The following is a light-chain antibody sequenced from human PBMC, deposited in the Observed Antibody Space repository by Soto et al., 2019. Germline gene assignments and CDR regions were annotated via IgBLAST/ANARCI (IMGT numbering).Light chain of an antibody. J-gene: IGLJ2*01. CDR2: EGN. CDR1: SSDVGSYNL. CDR3: WSYAGRRTFEV. V-gene: IGLV2-23*03. Sequence: QSVLTQPASVSGSPGQSITISCTGSSSDVGSYNLVSWYQQYPGKAPKLMIFEGNKRPSGVSNRFSASKSGNTASLTISGLQAEDESYYYCWSYAGRRTFEVFGGGTQLTFL.